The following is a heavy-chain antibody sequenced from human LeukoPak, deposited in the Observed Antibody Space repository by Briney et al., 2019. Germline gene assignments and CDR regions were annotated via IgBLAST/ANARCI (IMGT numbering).Heavy chain of an antibody. D-gene: IGHD6-19*01. Sequence: PGGSLRLSCAASGFTFNSYWMTWVRQAPGKGLEWVADIEQDGSDKYYAGSVKGRFTISRDNAKNSLYLQMNSLRAEDTAVYFCARYNSAWKTDDYWGQGTLVTVSS. V-gene: IGHV3-7*03. CDR1: GFTFNSYW. CDR3: ARYNSAWKTDDY. CDR2: IEQDGSDK. J-gene: IGHJ4*02.